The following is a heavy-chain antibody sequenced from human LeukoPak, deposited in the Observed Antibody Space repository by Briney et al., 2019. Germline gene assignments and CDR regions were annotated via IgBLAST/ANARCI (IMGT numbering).Heavy chain of an antibody. CDR2: INPKSGDT. Sequence: ASVKVSCKTSDFRDYYMNWVRQPPGQGLEWLGWINPKSGDTDYPQKFQGRVTMTRDTSISTAYMELSGLKPDDTAIYFCASGYSGYDLNYWGQGTQVTVSS. D-gene: IGHD5-12*01. J-gene: IGHJ4*02. V-gene: IGHV1-2*02. CDR1: DFRDYY. CDR3: ASGYSGYDLNY.